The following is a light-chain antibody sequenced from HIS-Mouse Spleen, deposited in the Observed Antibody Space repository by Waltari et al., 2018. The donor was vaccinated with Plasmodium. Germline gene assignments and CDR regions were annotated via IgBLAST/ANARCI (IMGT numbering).Light chain of an antibody. CDR3: QQYNNWPPYT. Sequence: EIVMTQSPATLSVSPGEGATLSCRASQGVSSNLAWYQQKPGQAPRLLIYGASTRATGIPARFSGSGSGTEFTLTISSMQSEDFAVYYCQQYNNWPPYTFGQGTKLEIK. J-gene: IGKJ2*01. CDR2: GAS. V-gene: IGKV3-15*01. CDR1: QGVSSN.